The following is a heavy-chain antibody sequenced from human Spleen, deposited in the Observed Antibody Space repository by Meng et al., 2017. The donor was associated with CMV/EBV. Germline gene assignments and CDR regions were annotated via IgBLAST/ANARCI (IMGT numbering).Heavy chain of an antibody. D-gene: IGHD4-17*01. CDR2: IYYSGST. CDR1: GGSISSSSYY. CDR3: ARTPFTVTTFDY. Sequence: GSLRLSCTVSGGSISSSSYYWGWIRQPPGKGLEWIGSIYYSGSTYYNPSLKSRVTISVDTSNNQSSLKLSSVTAADTAVYYCARTPFTVTTFDYWGQGTLVTVSS. J-gene: IGHJ4*02. V-gene: IGHV4-39*07.